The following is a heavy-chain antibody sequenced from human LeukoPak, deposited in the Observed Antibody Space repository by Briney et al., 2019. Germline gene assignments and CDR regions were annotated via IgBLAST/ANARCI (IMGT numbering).Heavy chain of an antibody. CDR1: GYTFTGYY. D-gene: IGHD1-26*01. Sequence: ASVKVSCKASGYTFTGYYMHWVRQMPGKGLEWMGIVFPADSDTRYSPSFQGQVTISADKSVSTAYLQWSSLKASDTATYYCARYDGGATADFWGQGTLVTVSS. CDR3: ARYDGGATADF. V-gene: IGHV5-51*01. CDR2: VFPADSDT. J-gene: IGHJ4*02.